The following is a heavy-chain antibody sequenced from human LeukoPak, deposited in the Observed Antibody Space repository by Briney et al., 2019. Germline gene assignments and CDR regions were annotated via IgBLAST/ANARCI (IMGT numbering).Heavy chain of an antibody. V-gene: IGHV3-23*01. CDR1: GFTFRSYA. D-gene: IGHD1-26*01. CDR3: AKLLNSGRQLETSGSYDH. CDR2: ISGSGGST. Sequence: PGGSLRLSCAASGFTFRSYAMSWVRQAPGKGLEWVSAISGSGGSTYYADSVKGRFTISRDNSKNTLYLQMNSLGAEDTAVYYCAKLLNSGRQLETSGSYDHWGQGTLVTVSS. J-gene: IGHJ4*02.